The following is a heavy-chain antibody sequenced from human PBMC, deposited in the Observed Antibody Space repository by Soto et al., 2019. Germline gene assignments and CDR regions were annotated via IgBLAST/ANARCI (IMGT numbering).Heavy chain of an antibody. CDR1: GFTFSSYD. V-gene: IGHV3-13*01. D-gene: IGHD5-18*01. Sequence: GGSLRLSCAASGFTFSSYDMHWVRQATGKGPEWVSAIGTAGDTYYPGSVKGRFTSSRENAKNSLYLQMNSLRAGDTAVYYCARDQALYSYGSYYYYGMDVWGQGTTVAVSS. CDR3: ARDQALYSYGSYYYYGMDV. J-gene: IGHJ6*02. CDR2: IGTAGDT.